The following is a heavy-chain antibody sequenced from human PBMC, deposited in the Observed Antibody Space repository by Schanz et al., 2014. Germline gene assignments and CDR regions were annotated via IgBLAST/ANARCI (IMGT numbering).Heavy chain of an antibody. CDR3: YGMDV. V-gene: IGHV4-30-4*07. Sequence: QVQLQESGPGLVKPSQTLSLTCAVSGGSISSGGYSWSWIRQPPGKGLEWIGYIFFRGSTYYNPSLKSRVTISIAPSKNQFSLRLTSVTAADTAVYYCYGMDVWGQGTTVTVSS. CDR1: GGSISSGGYS. J-gene: IGHJ6*02. CDR2: IFFRGST.